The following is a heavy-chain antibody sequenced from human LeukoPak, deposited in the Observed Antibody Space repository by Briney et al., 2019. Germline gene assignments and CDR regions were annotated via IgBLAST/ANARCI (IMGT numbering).Heavy chain of an antibody. J-gene: IGHJ6*02. D-gene: IGHD2-2*01. CDR2: IYYSGST. Sequence: PSQTLSLTCTVSGGSISSGGYYWSWIRQHPRKDLEWIGYIYYSGSTYYNPSLTIRVTISVDTSKNQFSLKLSSVTAADTAVYYCARDRVVVPAAMDYYYYGMDVWGQGTTVTVSS. V-gene: IGHV4-31*03. CDR1: GGSISSGGYY. CDR3: ARDRVVVPAAMDYYYYGMDV.